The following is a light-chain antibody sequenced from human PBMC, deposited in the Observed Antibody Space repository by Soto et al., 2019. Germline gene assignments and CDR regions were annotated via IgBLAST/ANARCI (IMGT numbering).Light chain of an antibody. J-gene: IGLJ1*01. CDR1: SSNIGNNY. CDR3: GTWDSSLSVYV. Sequence: QSVLTQPPSVSAAPGREVTISCSGSSSNIGNNYVSWYQQLPGTAPKLLIYENNKRPSGIPDRFSGSKSGTSATLGITGLQTGDEADYYCGTWDSSLSVYVFGTGTKVTVL. CDR2: ENN. V-gene: IGLV1-51*02.